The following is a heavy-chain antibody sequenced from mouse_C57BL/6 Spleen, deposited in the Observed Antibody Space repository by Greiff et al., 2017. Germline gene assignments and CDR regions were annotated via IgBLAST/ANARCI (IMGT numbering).Heavy chain of an antibody. J-gene: IGHJ2*01. CDR3: ARSSEGFDY. CDR1: GYTFTSYT. D-gene: IGHD3-2*02. V-gene: IGHV1-4*01. Sequence: QVHVKQSGAELARPGASVKMSCKASGYTFTSYTMHWVKQRPGQGLEWIGYINPSSGYTKYNQKFKDKATLTADKSSSTAYMQLSSLTSEDSAVYYCARSSEGFDYWGQGTTLTVSS. CDR2: INPSSGYT.